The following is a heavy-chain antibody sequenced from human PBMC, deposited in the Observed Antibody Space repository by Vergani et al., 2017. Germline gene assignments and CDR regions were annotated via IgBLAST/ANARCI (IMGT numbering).Heavy chain of an antibody. CDR3: ASGLDCGSTSCHSVDY. CDR1: GFTFSSYS. V-gene: IGHV3-21*01. CDR2: ISSSSSYI. D-gene: IGHD2-2*01. J-gene: IGHJ4*02. Sequence: EVQLVESGGGLVKPGGSLRLSCAASGFTFSSYSMNWVRQAPGKGLGWVSSISSSSSYIYYADSVKGRFTSSRDNAKNSRYLQMNSMRAEATAVYYCASGLDCGSTSCHSVDYWGQGTLVTVSS.